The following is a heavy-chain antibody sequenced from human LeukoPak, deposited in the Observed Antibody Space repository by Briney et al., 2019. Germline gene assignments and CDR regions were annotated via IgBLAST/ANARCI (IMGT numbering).Heavy chain of an antibody. CDR3: AKEVRDYDFWSGYYYYYMDV. D-gene: IGHD3-3*01. Sequence: GGSLRLSCAASGFTFSSYAMSWVRQAPGKGLEWVSAISGSGGSTYYADSVKGRFTISRDNSKNTLYLQMNSLRAEDTAAYYCAKEVRDYDFWSGYYYYYMDVWGKGTTVTVSS. V-gene: IGHV3-23*01. J-gene: IGHJ6*03. CDR1: GFTFSSYA. CDR2: ISGSGGST.